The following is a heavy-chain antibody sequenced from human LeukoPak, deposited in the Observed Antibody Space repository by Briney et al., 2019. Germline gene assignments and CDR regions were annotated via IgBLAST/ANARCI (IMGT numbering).Heavy chain of an antibody. CDR1: GFTFSSYA. J-gene: IGHJ4*02. CDR2: ISGSGGST. D-gene: IGHD2-15*01. CDR3: AKEVVCSGGSCYPNHFDY. Sequence: GGSLRLSCAASGFTFSSYAMSWVRQAPGKGLEWVSAISGSGGSTYYADSVKGRFTISRDNSKNTLYLQMNSLRAEDTAVYYCAKEVVCSGGSCYPNHFDYWGQGTLVTVSS. V-gene: IGHV3-23*01.